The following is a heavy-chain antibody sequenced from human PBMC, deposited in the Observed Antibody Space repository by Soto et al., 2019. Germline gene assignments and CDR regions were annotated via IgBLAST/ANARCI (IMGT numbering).Heavy chain of an antibody. J-gene: IGHJ6*02. D-gene: IGHD3-10*01. CDR1: GFTFSSYG. V-gene: IGHV3-30*18. CDR2: ISYDGSNK. Sequence: QVQLVESGGGVVQPGRSLRLSCAASGFTFSSYGMHWVRQAPGKGLEWVAVISYDGSNKYYADSVKGRFTISRDNSKNTLYLQMNSLRAEDTVVYYCAKDLGRGAGGYYYGMDVWGQGTTVTVSS. CDR3: AKDLGRGAGGYYYGMDV.